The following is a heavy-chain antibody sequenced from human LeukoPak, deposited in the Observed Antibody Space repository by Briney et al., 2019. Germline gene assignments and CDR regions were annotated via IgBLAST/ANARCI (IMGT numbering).Heavy chain of an antibody. V-gene: IGHV4-59*08. J-gene: IGHJ4*02. D-gene: IGHD5-18*01. Sequence: PSETLSLTCTVSGGSISSYYWSWIRQPPGKGLEWIGYIYYSGSTNYNPSLKSRVTISVDTSKNQFSLKLSSVTAADTAVYYCARHWGDTAMAQAPIGYWGQGTLVTVSS. CDR3: ARHWGDTAMAQAPIGY. CDR2: IYYSGST. CDR1: GGSISSYY.